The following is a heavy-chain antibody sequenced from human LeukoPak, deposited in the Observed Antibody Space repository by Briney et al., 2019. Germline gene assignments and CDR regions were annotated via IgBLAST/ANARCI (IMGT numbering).Heavy chain of an antibody. CDR2: KYYSGSA. Sequence: SETLSLTCIVSGVSVSDGRYYWTWIRHHPTRGLEWIGYKYYSGSAKYNPSLKSRLTISIDTAKNQFSLQLSSVTAADTATYYCATPYCSSLSCLDVFNMWGQGTRVSVSS. V-gene: IGHV4-31*03. CDR1: GVSVSDGRYY. D-gene: IGHD2-2*01. CDR3: ATPYCSSLSCLDVFNM. J-gene: IGHJ3*02.